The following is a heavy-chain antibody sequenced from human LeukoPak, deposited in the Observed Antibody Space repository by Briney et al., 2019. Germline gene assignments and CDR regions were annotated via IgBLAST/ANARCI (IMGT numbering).Heavy chain of an antibody. CDR1: GFSFSNAW. CDR3: TTGNSIEVKDAFDI. CDR2: IKSKADGGTT. D-gene: IGHD4-23*01. Sequence: GGSLRLSCAASGFSFSNAWMNWVRQAPGKGLEWVGRIKSKADGGTTDYAARVEGIFFVSRDDSKNTVYLQLNSLKTEDTAVYYCTTGNSIEVKDAFDIWGQGTMVTVSS. J-gene: IGHJ3*02. V-gene: IGHV3-15*01.